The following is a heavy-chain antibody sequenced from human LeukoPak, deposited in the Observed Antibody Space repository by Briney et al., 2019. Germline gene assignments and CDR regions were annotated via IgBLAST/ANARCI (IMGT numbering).Heavy chain of an antibody. J-gene: IGHJ4*02. V-gene: IGHV3-48*04. D-gene: IGHD1-26*01. CDR1: GFTFSSYS. CDR2: ISSSSSTI. CDR3: ARDLGSLGGSYDY. Sequence: PGGSLRLSCAASGFTFSSYSMNWVRQAPGKGLEWVSYISSSSSTIYYADSVKGRFTISRDNAKNSLYLQMNSLRAEDTAVYYCARDLGSLGGSYDYWAREPWSPSPQ.